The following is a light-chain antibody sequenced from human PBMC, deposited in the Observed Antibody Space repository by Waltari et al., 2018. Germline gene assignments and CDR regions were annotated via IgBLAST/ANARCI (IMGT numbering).Light chain of an antibody. CDR1: QSLLYTSNYKNY. J-gene: IGKJ2*01. CDR3: QQYHSRHSYT. Sequence: DFVMTQSPDSLAVSLGERATINCKSSQSLLYTSNYKNYLAWYQQKPGQPPKLLIYWASTRESGVPDRFSGSGSGTDFTLTISSLQAEDVAVYYCQQYHSRHSYTFGQGTKLEIK. V-gene: IGKV4-1*01. CDR2: WAS.